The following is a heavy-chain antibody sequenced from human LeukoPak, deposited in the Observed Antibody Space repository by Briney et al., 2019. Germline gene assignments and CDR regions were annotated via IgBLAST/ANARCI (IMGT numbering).Heavy chain of an antibody. CDR2: IIPIFGTA. J-gene: IGHJ4*02. CDR3: ARDHDWNYRSGLY. D-gene: IGHD3-10*01. Sequence: GSSVKVSCKASGGTFSSYAISWVRQAPGQGLEWMGGIIPIFGTANYAQKFQGRVTITADESTSTAYMELSSLRSEDTAVYYCARDHDWNYRSGLYWGQGTLVTVSS. CDR1: GGTFSSYA. V-gene: IGHV1-69*01.